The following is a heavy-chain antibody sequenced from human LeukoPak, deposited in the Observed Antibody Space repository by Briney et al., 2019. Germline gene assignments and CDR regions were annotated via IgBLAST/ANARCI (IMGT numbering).Heavy chain of an antibody. J-gene: IGHJ3*02. CDR3: AILAARTPLDAFDI. D-gene: IGHD6-6*01. CDR2: ISAYNGNT. CDR1: GYTFTSYG. Sequence: ASVNVSCKASGYTFTSYGISWVRQAPGQGLEWMGWISAYNGNTNYAQKLQGRVTMTTDTSTSTAYMELRSLRSDDTAVYFCAILAARTPLDAFDIWGQGTMVTVSS. V-gene: IGHV1-18*01.